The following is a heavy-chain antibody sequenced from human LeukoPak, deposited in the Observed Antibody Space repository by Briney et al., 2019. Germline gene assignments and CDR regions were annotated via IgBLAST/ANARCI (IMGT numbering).Heavy chain of an antibody. CDR1: GYLFTDYY. D-gene: IGHD1-1*01. CDR2: IDPNSGGT. V-gene: IGHV1-2*02. Sequence: ASAKVSCKASGYLFTDYYLHWIRQAPGQGLEWMGWIDPNSGGTHHAVKFQGRATMTRDTTISTVYMDLSSLRSDDTGPYYCARSRTPFYYYGMNVWGLGTSVTVSS. J-gene: IGHJ6*02. CDR3: ARSRTPFYYYGMNV.